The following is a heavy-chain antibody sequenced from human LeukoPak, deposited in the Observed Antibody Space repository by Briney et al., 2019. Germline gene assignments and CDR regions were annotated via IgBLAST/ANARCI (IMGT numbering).Heavy chain of an antibody. CDR3: ARSGTGNPYDILTGYYKALSGEFDY. V-gene: IGHV4-59*01. CDR2: IYYSGST. CDR1: GGSISSYY. Sequence: SETLSLTCTVSGGSISSYYWSWIRQPPGKGLEWIGYIYYSGSTNYNPSLKSRVTISVDTSKNQFSLKLSSVTAADTAVYYCARSGTGNPYDILTGYYKALSGEFDYWGQGTLVTVSS. D-gene: IGHD3-9*01. J-gene: IGHJ4*02.